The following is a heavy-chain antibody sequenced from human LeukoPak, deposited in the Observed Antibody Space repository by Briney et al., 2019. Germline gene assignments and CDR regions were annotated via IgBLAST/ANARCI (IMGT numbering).Heavy chain of an antibody. Sequence: GGSLRLSCAASGFSFSDYAIYWVRQTPGKGLEWVAFIRYDGSNKIYADSVKGRFTISRDNSKNTLYLQMNSLRAEDTAVYYCAKAGATVVTHYFDYWGQGTLVTVSS. J-gene: IGHJ4*02. D-gene: IGHD4-23*01. CDR2: IRYDGSNK. V-gene: IGHV3-30*02. CDR3: AKAGATVVTHYFDY. CDR1: GFSFSDYA.